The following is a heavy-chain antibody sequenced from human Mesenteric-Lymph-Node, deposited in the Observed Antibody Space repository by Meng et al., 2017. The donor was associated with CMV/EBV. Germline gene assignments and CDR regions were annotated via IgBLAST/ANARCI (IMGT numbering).Heavy chain of an antibody. CDR3: SRDYEGY. Sequence: GESLKISCAASGFTFSDYYMSWIRQAPGKGLEWVSVISSSDSTIYYVDSVKGRFTISRDNAENSLFLQMNSLRADDTAVYYCSRDYEGYWGQGTLVTVSS. CDR2: ISSSDSTI. D-gene: IGHD3-16*01. CDR1: GFTFSDYY. J-gene: IGHJ4*02. V-gene: IGHV3-11*04.